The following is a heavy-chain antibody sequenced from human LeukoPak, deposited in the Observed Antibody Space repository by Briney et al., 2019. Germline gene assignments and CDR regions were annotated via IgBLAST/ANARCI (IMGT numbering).Heavy chain of an antibody. V-gene: IGHV3-7*01. D-gene: IGHD1-1*01. CDR3: AGCAGNSCYFDY. Sequence: GGSLRLSCAASGLSFISYWISWVRQAPGNGLEWVANIKQDGRAKNYVDSVNGRFTISRDNAKNSLYLQLTSLRAEDTAVYYCAGCAGNSCYFDYWGQGTLVIVSS. J-gene: IGHJ4*02. CDR2: IKQDGRAK. CDR1: GLSFISYW.